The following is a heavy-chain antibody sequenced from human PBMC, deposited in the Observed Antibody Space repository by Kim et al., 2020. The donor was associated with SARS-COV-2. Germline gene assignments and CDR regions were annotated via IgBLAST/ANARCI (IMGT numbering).Heavy chain of an antibody. D-gene: IGHD3-16*01. CDR2: INHSGST. CDR1: GGSFSGYY. Sequence: SETLSLTCAVYGGSFSGYYWSWIRQPPGKGLEWIGEINHSGSTNYNPSLKSRVTISVDTSKNQFSLKLSSVTAADTAVYYCARRPSLRRYFDYWGQGTLVTVSS. J-gene: IGHJ4*02. CDR3: ARRPSLRRYFDY. V-gene: IGHV4-34*01.